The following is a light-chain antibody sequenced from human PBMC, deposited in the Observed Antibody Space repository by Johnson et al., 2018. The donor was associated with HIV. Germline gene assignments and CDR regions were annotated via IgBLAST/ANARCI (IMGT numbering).Light chain of an antibody. J-gene: IGLJ1*01. CDR3: GTWDSSLSAYV. V-gene: IGLV1-51*02. Sequence: SVLTQPPSVSAAPGQKVTISCSGSSSNIGNNYVSWYQQLPGTAPKLLIYENNKRPSGIPDRFSGSKSGTSATLGITGLKTGDEGDYYCGTWDSSLSAYVFGTGTKVTVL. CDR2: ENN. CDR1: SSNIGNNY.